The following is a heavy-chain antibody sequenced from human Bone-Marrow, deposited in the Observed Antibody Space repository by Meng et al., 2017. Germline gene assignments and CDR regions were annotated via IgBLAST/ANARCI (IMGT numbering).Heavy chain of an antibody. V-gene: IGHV4-39*07. CDR1: GGSISSSSYY. Sequence: SETLSLTCTVSGGSISSSSYYWGWIRQPPGKGLEWIGSIYYSGSTYYNPSLKSRVTISVDTSKNQFSLNLSSVTAADTAVYYCARVRSSGWYYFDYWGQGTMVTVSS. D-gene: IGHD6-19*01. J-gene: IGHJ4*02. CDR3: ARVRSSGWYYFDY. CDR2: IYYSGST.